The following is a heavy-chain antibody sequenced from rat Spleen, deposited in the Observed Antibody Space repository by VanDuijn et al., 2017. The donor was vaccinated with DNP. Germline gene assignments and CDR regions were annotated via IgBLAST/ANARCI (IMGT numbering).Heavy chain of an antibody. CDR1: GFIFSNYW. J-gene: IGHJ3*01. V-gene: IGHV5-31*01. CDR2: ISYEGSGT. D-gene: IGHD3-7*01. CDR3: ATSESAGFVY. Sequence: EVQLVESGGGPVQPGRSLKLSCVASGFIFSNYWMTWIRQAPGKGLEWVASISYEGSGTYYRDSVKGRFTISRDNAKSTLYLQMDSLRSEDTATYYCATSESAGFVYWGQGTLVTVSS.